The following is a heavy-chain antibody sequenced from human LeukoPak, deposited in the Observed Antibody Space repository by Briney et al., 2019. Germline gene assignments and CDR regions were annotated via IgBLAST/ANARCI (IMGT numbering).Heavy chain of an antibody. D-gene: IGHD1-26*01. Sequence: GGSLRLSCAASGFTFSSYEMNWVRQAPGKELEWVAFIRYDGSNKYYADSVKGRFTISRDNSKNTLYLQMNSLRAEDTAVYYCAKGGGSYGEHDAFDIWGQGTMVTVSS. CDR1: GFTFSSYE. V-gene: IGHV3-30*02. J-gene: IGHJ3*02. CDR2: IRYDGSNK. CDR3: AKGGGSYGEHDAFDI.